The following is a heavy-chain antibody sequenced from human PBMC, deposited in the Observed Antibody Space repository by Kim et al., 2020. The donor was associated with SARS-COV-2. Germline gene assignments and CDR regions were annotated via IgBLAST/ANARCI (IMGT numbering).Heavy chain of an antibody. V-gene: IGHV1-69*01. Sequence: KFQGRVTITADESTSTAYMELSSLRSEDTAVYYCARIYSYDSSGYYYDYWGQGTLVTVSS. D-gene: IGHD3-22*01. J-gene: IGHJ4*02. CDR3: ARIYSYDSSGYYYDY.